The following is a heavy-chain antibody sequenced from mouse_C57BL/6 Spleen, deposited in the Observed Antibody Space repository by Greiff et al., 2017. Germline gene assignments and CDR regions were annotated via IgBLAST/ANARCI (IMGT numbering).Heavy chain of an antibody. CDR2: IHPNSGST. CDR1: GYTFTSYW. V-gene: IGHV1-64*01. CDR3: AKGCIYYYGSSPFYYAMDY. Sequence: QVQLQQPGAELVKPGASVKLSCKASGYTFTSYWMHWVKQRPGQGLEWIGMIHPNSGSTNYNEKFKSKATLTVDKSSSTAYMQLSSLTSEDSAVYYCAKGCIYYYGSSPFYYAMDYWGQGTSVTVSS. D-gene: IGHD1-1*01. J-gene: IGHJ4*01.